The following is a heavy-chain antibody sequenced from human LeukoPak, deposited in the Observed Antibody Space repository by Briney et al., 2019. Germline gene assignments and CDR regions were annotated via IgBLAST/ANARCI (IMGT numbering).Heavy chain of an antibody. D-gene: IGHD5-24*01. J-gene: IGHJ5*02. CDR1: GFTLSSYW. V-gene: IGHV3-7*01. CDR2: IKQDGTET. Sequence: GGSLRLSCEVTGFTLSSYWMSWVRQAPGKGLEGVANIKQDGTETHYGDSVKGRFTISRDNAKNSLYLQLNSLRGEDTAVYYCARNTDRDAYMASWGQGTLVTVSS. CDR3: ARNTDRDAYMAS.